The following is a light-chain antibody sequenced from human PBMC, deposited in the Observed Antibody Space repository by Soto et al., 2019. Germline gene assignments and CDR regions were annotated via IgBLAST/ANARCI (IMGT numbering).Light chain of an antibody. Sequence: DIQMTQSPSSLSASLGDRVTITCRASQSISNFLNWVQHKPGNAPKVLISAASTLQSGVPPRFSVSESVTGFTLTISSLQPEDFATSYCLQSYISPPTVGQGEKV. CDR1: QSISNF. CDR3: LQSYISPPT. CDR2: AAS. V-gene: IGKV1-39*01. J-gene: IGKJ1*01.